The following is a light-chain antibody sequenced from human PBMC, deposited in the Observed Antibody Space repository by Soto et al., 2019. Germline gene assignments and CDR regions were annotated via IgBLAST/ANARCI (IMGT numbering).Light chain of an antibody. CDR2: GAS. Sequence: EVVMTPSQATLSVSPCERATLSSRANQTISSNSAWYQQKPGQAPRLLIYGASTRATGIPARFSGSGSETEFTLTISSLQSEDFTVYYCQHYNNWVGTFGGGTKVDTK. CDR1: QTISSN. V-gene: IGKV3-15*01. J-gene: IGKJ4*01. CDR3: QHYNNWVGT.